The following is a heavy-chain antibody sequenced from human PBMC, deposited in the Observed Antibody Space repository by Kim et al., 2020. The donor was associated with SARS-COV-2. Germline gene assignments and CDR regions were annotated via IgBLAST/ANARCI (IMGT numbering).Heavy chain of an antibody. Sequence: GGSLRLSCAASGFTVSTNDMSWVRQAPGKGLEWVSIIYSDGSTYHADSVRGRFTISRDNSKNTLYLLMNSLRVEDTAVYYCARECGGTKDYWGQGTLVTVSS. D-gene: IGHD2-8*01. CDR1: GFTVSTND. CDR3: ARECGGTKDY. V-gene: IGHV3-53*01. CDR2: IYSDGST. J-gene: IGHJ4*02.